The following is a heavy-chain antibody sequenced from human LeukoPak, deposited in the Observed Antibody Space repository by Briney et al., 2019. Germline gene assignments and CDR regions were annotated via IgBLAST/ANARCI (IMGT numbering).Heavy chain of an antibody. Sequence: ASVKVSCKASGYTFTGYYMHWVRQAPGQGLEWMGWINPNSGGTNYAQKFQGRVTMTRDTSISTAYMELSRLRSDDTAVYYCARDRSITMVRGASAIDYWGQGTLVTVSS. CDR3: ARDRSITMVRGASAIDY. D-gene: IGHD3-10*01. J-gene: IGHJ4*02. CDR1: GYTFTGYY. V-gene: IGHV1-2*02. CDR2: INPNSGGT.